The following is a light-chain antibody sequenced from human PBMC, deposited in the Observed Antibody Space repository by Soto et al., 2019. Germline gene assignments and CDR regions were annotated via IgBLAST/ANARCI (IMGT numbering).Light chain of an antibody. CDR2: EVS. CDR3: SSFTSSTTWV. CDR1: SSDVGGYNY. V-gene: IGLV2-14*01. J-gene: IGLJ3*02. Sequence: QSALTQPASVSGSPGQSITLSCTGTSSDVGGYNYVSWYQQHPGKAPKLIIYEVSNRPSGVSNRFSASKSGNTASLTVSGLQAEDEANYYCSSFTSSTTWVFGGGTKLTVL.